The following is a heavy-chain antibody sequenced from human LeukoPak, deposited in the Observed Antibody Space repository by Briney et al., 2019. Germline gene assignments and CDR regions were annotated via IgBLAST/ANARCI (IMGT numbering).Heavy chain of an antibody. CDR1: GFTFSTYA. D-gene: IGHD4-4*01. CDR2: ISGGGTTR. J-gene: IGHJ4*02. Sequence: PGGSLRLSCAASGFTFSTYAINWVRQAPGKGLEWVAAISGGGTTRFYADSVKGRFTISRDNSKNTLCLQMNSLRAEDTAVYFCAKTDYSTGPYDFWGQGTLVTVSS. V-gene: IGHV3-23*01. CDR3: AKTDYSTGPYDF.